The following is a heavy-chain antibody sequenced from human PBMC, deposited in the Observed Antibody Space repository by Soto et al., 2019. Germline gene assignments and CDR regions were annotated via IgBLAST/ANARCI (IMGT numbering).Heavy chain of an antibody. J-gene: IGHJ5*02. CDR1: GFIFSDHA. V-gene: IGHV3-23*01. CDR3: APHAISMVRGTNNWFDP. Sequence: QTGGSLRLSCEASGFIFSDHAMSWVRQAPGKGLEWVSAISGNGIATYYADSVKGRFTISRDNSKNTLYLQMNILRADDTAVYYCAPHAISMVRGTNNWFDPWGQGTLVTVSS. D-gene: IGHD3-10*01. CDR2: ISGNGIAT.